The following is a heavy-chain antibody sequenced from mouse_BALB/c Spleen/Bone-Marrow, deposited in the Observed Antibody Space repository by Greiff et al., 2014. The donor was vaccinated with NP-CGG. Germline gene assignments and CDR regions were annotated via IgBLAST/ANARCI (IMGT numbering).Heavy chain of an antibody. J-gene: IGHJ4*01. CDR3: SRGYYDYLFALDY. CDR1: GFNIKDTY. CDR2: IDPANGNT. D-gene: IGHD5-5*01. V-gene: IGHV14-3*02. Sequence: EVQLQKSGAELVKPGASVKLSCTASGFNIKDTYIYWVKQRPEQGLEWVGRIDPANGNTKYDPKFQGKATIAADTSSNTAYLQLSSLTSEDTAVYCCSRGYYDYLFALDYWGHGTSVTVSS.